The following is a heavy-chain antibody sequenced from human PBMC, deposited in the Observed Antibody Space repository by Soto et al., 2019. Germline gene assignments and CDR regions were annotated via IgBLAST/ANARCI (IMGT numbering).Heavy chain of an antibody. CDR1: GGSISSYY. Sequence: SGTLSLTCSVSGGSISSYYWSWIRQPPGKGLEWIGYIYYSGSTNYNPSLKSRVTISVDTSKNQFSLKLSSVTAADTAVYYCARDNWNDGFDPWGQGTLVTVSS. CDR3: ARDNWNDGFDP. J-gene: IGHJ5*02. D-gene: IGHD1-20*01. V-gene: IGHV4-59*01. CDR2: IYYSGST.